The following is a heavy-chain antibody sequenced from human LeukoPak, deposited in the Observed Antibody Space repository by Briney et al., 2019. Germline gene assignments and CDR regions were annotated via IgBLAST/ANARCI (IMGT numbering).Heavy chain of an antibody. CDR3: ARRTPPYYYGMDV. V-gene: IGHV4-39*01. D-gene: IGHD2-15*01. J-gene: IGHJ6*02. Sequence: PSETLSLTCTVSGGSISSRGYYWGWIRQPPGKGLEWIGSIDYSGSTYYNPSLKSRVTISVDTSKNQFSLRLSSVTAADTAFYYCARRTPPYYYGMDVWGQGTTVTVSS. CDR1: GGSISSRGYY. CDR2: IDYSGST.